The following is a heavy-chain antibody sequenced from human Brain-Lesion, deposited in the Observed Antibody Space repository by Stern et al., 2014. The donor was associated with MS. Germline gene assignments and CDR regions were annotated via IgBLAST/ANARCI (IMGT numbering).Heavy chain of an antibody. V-gene: IGHV2-26*01. CDR1: GFSLSNAAMG. Sequence: LVQSGPVLVKPTETLTLTCSVSGFSLSNAAMGVSWIRQPPGKALECLAPIFSTGETGYSTSLKSRLTISKDTSRSQVVLTMTNMDPVDTATYYCARMREYCSGGICFAGYYDSWGQGTLVTVSS. J-gene: IGHJ4*02. CDR2: IFSTGET. CDR3: ARMREYCSGGICFAGYYDS. D-gene: IGHD2-15*01.